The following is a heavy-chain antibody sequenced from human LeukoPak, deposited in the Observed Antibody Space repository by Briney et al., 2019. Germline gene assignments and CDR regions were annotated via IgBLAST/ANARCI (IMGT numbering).Heavy chain of an antibody. J-gene: IGHJ6*03. CDR3: ARRASSSVLLGWYYMDV. CDR2: MNPNSGNT. Sequence: ASVKVSCKASGYTFTSYDINWVRQATGQGLEWMGWMNPNSGNTGYAQKFQGRVTITRNTSISTAYMELSSLRPEDTAVYYCARRASSSVLLGWYYMDVWGKGTTVTVSS. CDR1: GYTFTSYD. V-gene: IGHV1-8*03. D-gene: IGHD6-13*01.